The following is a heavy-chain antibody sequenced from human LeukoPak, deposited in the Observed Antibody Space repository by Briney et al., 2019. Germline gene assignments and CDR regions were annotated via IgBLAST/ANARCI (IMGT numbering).Heavy chain of an antibody. CDR3: ARGGVDTAMARYYYYYMDV. J-gene: IGHJ6*03. Sequence: GGSLRLSCAASGFTFDDYGMSWVRQAPGKGLEWVSGINWNGGSTGYADSVKGRFTISRDNAKNSLYLQMNSLRAEDTALYYCARGGVDTAMARYYYYYMDVWGKGTTVTVSS. CDR1: GFTFDDYG. CDR2: INWNGGST. V-gene: IGHV3-20*04. D-gene: IGHD5-18*01.